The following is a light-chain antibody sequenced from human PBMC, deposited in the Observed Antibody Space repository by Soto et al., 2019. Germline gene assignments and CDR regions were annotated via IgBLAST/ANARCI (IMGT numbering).Light chain of an antibody. CDR2: KAS. CDR1: QSISSW. Sequence: DIQMTQSPSTLSASVGDRVTITCRASQSISSWLAWYQQKPGKAPNLLIYKASSLQSGVPSRFSGSGSGTEFTLTISSLQFDDCGTYYCQQYNDQWTFGPGT. J-gene: IGKJ1*01. CDR3: QQYNDQWT. V-gene: IGKV1-5*03.